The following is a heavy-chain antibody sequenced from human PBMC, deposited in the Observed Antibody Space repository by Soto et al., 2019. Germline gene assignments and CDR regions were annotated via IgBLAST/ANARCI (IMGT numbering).Heavy chain of an antibody. Sequence: GASVKVSCKASGYTFTGYYMHWVRQAPGQGLEWMGIINPSGGSTSYAQKFQGRVTMTRDTSTSTVYMELSSLRSEDTAVYYCARDPTKYSSSWYPPLDYWGQGTLVTVS. CDR3: ARDPTKYSSSWYPPLDY. V-gene: IGHV1-46*01. J-gene: IGHJ4*02. CDR2: INPSGGST. D-gene: IGHD6-13*01. CDR1: GYTFTGYY.